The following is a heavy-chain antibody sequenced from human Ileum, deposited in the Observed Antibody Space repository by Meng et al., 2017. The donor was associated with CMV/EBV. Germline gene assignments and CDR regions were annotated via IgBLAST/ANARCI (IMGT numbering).Heavy chain of an antibody. J-gene: IGHJ4*02. V-gene: IGHV3-21*04. Sequence: GESLKISCAASGFIFSNYSMNWVRQAPGKGLEWVSSITSSRTYIKSADSVKGRFTISRDNSKNTLYLEMNSLRVEDTAVYYCAKDRYTGYSYFDYWGQGTLVTVSS. CDR1: GFIFSNYS. CDR3: AKDRYTGYSYFDY. D-gene: IGHD3-16*02. CDR2: ITSSRTYI.